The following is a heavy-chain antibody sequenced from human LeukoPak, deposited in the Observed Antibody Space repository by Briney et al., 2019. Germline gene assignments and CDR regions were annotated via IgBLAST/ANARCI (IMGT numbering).Heavy chain of an antibody. CDR2: ISGSGGST. V-gene: IGHV3-23*01. J-gene: IGHJ4*02. CDR1: GFTFSSYA. Sequence: PGGSLRLSCAASGFTFSSYAMNWVRQAPGKGLEWVSAISGSGGSTYYADSVKGRFTISRDNSKNTLYLQMNSLRAEDTAVYYCAKGGIRWGEVSLTSYFDYWGQGTLVTVSS. D-gene: IGHD3-16*02. CDR3: AKGGIRWGEVSLTSYFDY.